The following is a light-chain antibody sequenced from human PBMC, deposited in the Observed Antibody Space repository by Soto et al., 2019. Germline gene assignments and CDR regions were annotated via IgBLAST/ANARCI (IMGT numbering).Light chain of an antibody. J-gene: IGLJ1*01. CDR1: SSDVGAYNY. CDR3: SSLTTSFTYV. V-gene: IGLV2-14*01. Sequence: QSALTQPASVSGSPGQSVAISCTGTSSDVGAYNYVSWYQQHPGKAPKLLLSEVSNRPSGVSDRFSGSKSGNTASLTISGLQAEDEADYYCSSLTTSFTYVFGARTKVTAL. CDR2: EVS.